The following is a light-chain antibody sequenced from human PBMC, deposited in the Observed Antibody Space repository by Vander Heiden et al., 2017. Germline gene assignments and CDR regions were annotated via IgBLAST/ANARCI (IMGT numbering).Light chain of an antibody. Sequence: QAVLTQPSSLSASHGASDSLPSTLRGGINVVTYRIYWYQQKPGSPPQYLLRYKSDSDKQQGSGVPSRFSGSKDASANAGILLISGLQSEDEADYYCMIWHSSAVVFGGGTKLTVL. CDR2: YKSDSDK. V-gene: IGLV5-45*02. J-gene: IGLJ2*01. CDR1: GGINVVTYR. CDR3: MIWHSSAVV.